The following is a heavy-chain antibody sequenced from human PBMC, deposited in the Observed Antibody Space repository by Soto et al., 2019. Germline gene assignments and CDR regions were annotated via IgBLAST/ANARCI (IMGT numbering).Heavy chain of an antibody. J-gene: IGHJ4*02. CDR2: IIPIFHST. CDR1: GDSFSSYT. CDR3: ARPSGLLGQYSALPEF. V-gene: IGHV1-69*19. D-gene: IGHD5-12*01. Sequence: QVQLVQSGAEARKLGSSVKISCTVSGDSFSSYTLTWVRQAPGQGLEWMGGIIPIFHSTIYSQRFKGRVTFTADDSTNTAYLQLTNLRFDDTAIYYCARPSGLLGQYSALPEFWGQGTLVSVSS.